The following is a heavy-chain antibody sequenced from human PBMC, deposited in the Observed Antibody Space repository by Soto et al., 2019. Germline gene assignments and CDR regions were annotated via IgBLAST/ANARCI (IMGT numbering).Heavy chain of an antibody. J-gene: IGHJ6*02. CDR3: ARGVRNAGYSSSCLCSHGMDV. CDR1: GFTFSSYS. V-gene: IGHV3-48*02. CDR2: ISSSSSTI. Sequence: GGSLRLSCAASGFTFSSYSMNWVRQAPGKGLEWVSYISSSSSTIYYADSVKGRFTISRDNAKNSLYLQMNSLRDEDTAVYYCARGVRNAGYSSSCLCSHGMDVWGQGTTVTVSS. D-gene: IGHD6-13*01.